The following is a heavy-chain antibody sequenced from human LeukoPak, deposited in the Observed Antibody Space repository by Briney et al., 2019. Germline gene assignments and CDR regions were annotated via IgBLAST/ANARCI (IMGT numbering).Heavy chain of an antibody. CDR3: ARGGYDILTGSLYYFDY. CDR2: IWYDGSNK. D-gene: IGHD3-9*01. J-gene: IGHJ4*02. V-gene: IGHV3-33*01. Sequence: GGSLRLSCAASGFTFSSYGMHWVRQAPGKGLEWVAVIWYDGSNKYYADSVKGRFTISRDSSKNTLYLQMNSLRAEDTAVYYCARGGYDILTGSLYYFDYWGQGTLVTVSS. CDR1: GFTFSSYG.